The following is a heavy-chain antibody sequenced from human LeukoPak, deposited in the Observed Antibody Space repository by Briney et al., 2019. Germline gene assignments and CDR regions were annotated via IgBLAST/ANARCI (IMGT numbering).Heavy chain of an antibody. CDR2: IGSSGSYI. CDR3: ARRATTERGHSYGLDF. D-gene: IGHD5-18*01. Sequence: GGSLRLSCAASGFTFYTYSMNWVRQAPGKGLEWVSSIGSSGSYIYYADSLTGRFTISRDNAKNSLYLQMNSLRAEDTAMYYCARRATTERGHSYGLDFWGQGTLVTVSS. CDR1: GFTFYTYS. J-gene: IGHJ4*02. V-gene: IGHV3-21*01.